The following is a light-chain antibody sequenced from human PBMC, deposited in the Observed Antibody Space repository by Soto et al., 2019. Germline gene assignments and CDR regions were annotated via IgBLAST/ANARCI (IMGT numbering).Light chain of an antibody. CDR1: QSVSSSY. CDR3: HQYDSSPLT. Sequence: EIVLTQSPGTLSLSPGERATLSCRASQSVSSSYLAWYRQKPGQAPRLLIYGASSRATGIPDRFSGSGSGTDFTLTISRLEPDDFAVYYCHQYDSSPLTFGGGTKVEIK. J-gene: IGKJ4*01. CDR2: GAS. V-gene: IGKV3-20*01.